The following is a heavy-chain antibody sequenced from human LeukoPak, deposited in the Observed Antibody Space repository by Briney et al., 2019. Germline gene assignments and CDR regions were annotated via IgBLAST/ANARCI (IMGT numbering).Heavy chain of an antibody. J-gene: IGHJ4*02. D-gene: IGHD6-19*01. CDR3: AKSPIAVAGRYYFDY. Sequence: QPGASLRLSCAASGFTFSSYTTSRVRQAPGKGLEWVSAISGSGGNTYYADSVKGRFTISRDNSKKMLYLQMSSLRAEDTAVYYCAKSPIAVAGRYYFDYWGQGTLVTVSS. CDR1: GFTFSSYT. V-gene: IGHV3-23*01. CDR2: ISGSGGNT.